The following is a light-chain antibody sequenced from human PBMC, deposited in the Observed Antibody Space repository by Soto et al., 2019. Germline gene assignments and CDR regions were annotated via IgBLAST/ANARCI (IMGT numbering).Light chain of an antibody. V-gene: IGLV4-69*01. CDR1: SEYSSYA. CDR2: LNSDGSH. CDR3: QTWGTGIRV. Sequence: QLVLTQSPSASASLGASVKVTCTLSSEYSSYAIAWHQQQPEKGPRYLMRLNSDGSHSKGDGIPDRFSGSSSGAERYLTISSLQSEDEADYFCQTWGTGIRVFGTGTKVTVL. J-gene: IGLJ1*01.